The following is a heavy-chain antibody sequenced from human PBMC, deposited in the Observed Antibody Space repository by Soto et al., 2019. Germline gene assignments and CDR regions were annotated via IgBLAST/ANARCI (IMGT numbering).Heavy chain of an antibody. J-gene: IGHJ4*02. CDR2: IYYSGST. D-gene: IGHD5-18*01. Sequence: QVQLQESGPGLVKPSQTLSLTCTVSGGSISSGGYYWSWIRQHPGKGLEWNGYIYYSGSTYYNPSLKSRVTISVDTSKNQFSLKLSSVTAADTAVYYCARGGTGIQSYGGDNFDYWGQGTLVTVSS. CDR1: GGSISSGGYY. V-gene: IGHV4-31*03. CDR3: ARGGTGIQSYGGDNFDY.